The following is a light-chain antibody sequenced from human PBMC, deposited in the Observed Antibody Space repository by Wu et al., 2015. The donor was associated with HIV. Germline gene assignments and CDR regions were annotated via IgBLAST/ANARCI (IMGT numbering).Light chain of an antibody. J-gene: IGKJ2*01. Sequence: EIVLTQSPASLSLSPGERATLSCRASQSVSTSLAWYQQKPGQTPTLLIYDAANRATGVPARFSGSGSGTDFTLTISSLESEDFAVYFCQQYNHWPQTFGQGTKLEI. CDR2: DAA. CDR3: QQYNHWPQT. V-gene: IGKV3-11*01. CDR1: QSVSTS.